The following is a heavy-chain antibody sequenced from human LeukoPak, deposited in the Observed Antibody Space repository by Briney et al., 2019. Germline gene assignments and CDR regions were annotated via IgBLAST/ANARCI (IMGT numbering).Heavy chain of an antibody. Sequence: GGSLRLSCAASGFTFSSYAMSWVRQAPGKGLEWVSVIYSGGSTYYADSVKGRFTISRDNSKNTLYLQMNSLRAEDTAVYYCAGQMVVAATQDDYWGQGTLVTVSS. CDR1: GFTFSSYA. J-gene: IGHJ4*02. CDR2: IYSGGST. V-gene: IGHV3-66*04. D-gene: IGHD2-15*01. CDR3: AGQMVVAATQDDY.